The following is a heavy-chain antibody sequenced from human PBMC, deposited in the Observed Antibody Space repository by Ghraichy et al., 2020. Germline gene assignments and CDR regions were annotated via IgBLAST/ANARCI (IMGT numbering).Heavy chain of an antibody. D-gene: IGHD3-10*01. CDR2: IFHTGST. J-gene: IGHJ4*02. CDR1: NYSISSGYH. V-gene: IGHV4-38-2*02. CDR3: AREDRLLLVH. Sequence: SQTLSLTCSVSNYSISSGYHWAWVRQRPGKGLEWIASIFHTGSTTHNPSLQSRVTISVDTSRNQFYLRLRSVTAADTAVYHCAREDRLLLVHWGPGSQVTVSS.